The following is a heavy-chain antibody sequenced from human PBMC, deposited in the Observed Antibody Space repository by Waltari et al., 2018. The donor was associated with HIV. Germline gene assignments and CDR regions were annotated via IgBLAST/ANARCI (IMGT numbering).Heavy chain of an antibody. CDR1: GFTFTNNY. D-gene: IGHD3-16*01. V-gene: IGHV3-7*02. CDR2: ISQDGTQK. Sequence: EVKLVESGGTLVQPGGSLRLSCEVSGFTFTNNYMTWVRQAPGKGLEWPTNISQDGTQKSYVDSVKGRFTVSRDNAKGSIYLRISELRVEDTARYYCATWVKYSDGWGIDYWGQGTQVTVAS. J-gene: IGHJ4*02. CDR3: ATWVKYSDGWGIDY.